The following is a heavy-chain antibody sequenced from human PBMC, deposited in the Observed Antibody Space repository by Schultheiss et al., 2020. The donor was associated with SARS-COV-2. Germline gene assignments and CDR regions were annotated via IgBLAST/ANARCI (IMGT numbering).Heavy chain of an antibody. J-gene: IGHJ4*02. CDR1: GASISSRSYS. V-gene: IGHV4-30-2*01. CDR3: ARGYRYSPYYFDY. Sequence: SETLSLTCTVSGASISSRSYSWTWIRQPPGKGLEWIGYIYHSGSTYYNPSLKSRVNISVDTSKNQFSLKLSSVTAADTAVYYCARGYRYSPYYFDYWGQGTLVTVSS. D-gene: IGHD1-1*01. CDR2: IYHSGST.